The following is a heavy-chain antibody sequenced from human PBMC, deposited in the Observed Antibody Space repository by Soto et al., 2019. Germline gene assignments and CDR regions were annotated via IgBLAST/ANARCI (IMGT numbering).Heavy chain of an antibody. Sequence: SETLSLTCTVSRGSSVTYYCSWIRQTPGKRPEWIGDVYYSGSTNYNPSRKSRVTISLGTSKHQFSLKLSSVTAADTAVYYCARPLIFTGQYTHAAFDIWGQGTMVPVSS. V-gene: IGHV4-59*01. D-gene: IGHD3-9*01. CDR3: ARPLIFTGQYTHAAFDI. CDR2: VYYSGST. CDR1: RGSSVTYY. J-gene: IGHJ3*02.